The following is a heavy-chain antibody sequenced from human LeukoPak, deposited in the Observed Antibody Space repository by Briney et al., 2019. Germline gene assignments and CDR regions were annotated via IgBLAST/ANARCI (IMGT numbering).Heavy chain of an antibody. V-gene: IGHV3-23*01. D-gene: IGHD3-22*01. CDR1: GFTFSSYA. CDR2: ISVSGGST. Sequence: GGSLRLSCAASGFTFSSYAMSWVRQAPGKGLEGVSAISVSGGSTYYADSVKGRFTISRDNSKNTLYLQMNSLRAEDTAVYYCAKSRKSTYYYDSSGYSFDYWGQGTLVTVSS. CDR3: AKSRKSTYYYDSSGYSFDY. J-gene: IGHJ4*02.